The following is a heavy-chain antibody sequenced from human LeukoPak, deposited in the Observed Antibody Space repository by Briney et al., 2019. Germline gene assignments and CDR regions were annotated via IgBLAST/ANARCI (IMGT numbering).Heavy chain of an antibody. J-gene: IGHJ4*02. CDR1: GYSIGSGYY. V-gene: IGHV4-38-2*02. D-gene: IGHD1-26*01. CDR2: IHHSGTT. Sequence: SETLSLTXTVSGYSIGSGYYWDWIRQSPGKGLECIGSIHHSGTTYYNPSLKSRITISMDSPRDHFSLTLRSATAADTAVYYCARHPPRPTWDFDYWGQGTLVIVSS. CDR3: ARHPPRPTWDFDY.